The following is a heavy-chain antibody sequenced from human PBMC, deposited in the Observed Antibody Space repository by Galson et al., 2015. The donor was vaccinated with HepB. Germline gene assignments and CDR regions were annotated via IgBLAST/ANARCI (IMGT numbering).Heavy chain of an antibody. J-gene: IGHJ6*02. CDR2: FDPEDGET. D-gene: IGHD2-2*01. V-gene: IGHV1-24*01. CDR3: ATDTTYCSSTSCLGPLGGDGMDV. CDR1: GYTLTELS. Sequence: SVKVSCKVSGYTLTELSMHWVRQAPGKGLEWMGGFDPEDGETIYAQKFQGRVTMTEDTSTDTAYMGLSSLRSQDTAVYYCATDTTYCSSTSCLGPLGGDGMDVWGQGTTVTVSS.